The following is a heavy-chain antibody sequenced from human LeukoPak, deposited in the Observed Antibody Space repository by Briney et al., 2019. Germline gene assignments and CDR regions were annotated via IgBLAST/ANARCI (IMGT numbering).Heavy chain of an antibody. Sequence: GGSLRLSCAASGFTVSSNYMSWGRQAPGKGLEWVSVIYSGGSTYYADSVKGRFTISRDNSKNTLYLQMNSLRAEDTAVYYCARDDNGYSSSWGMDVWGQGTTVTVSS. CDR1: GFTVSSNY. CDR3: ARDDNGYSSSWGMDV. J-gene: IGHJ6*02. V-gene: IGHV3-66*01. CDR2: IYSGGST. D-gene: IGHD6-13*01.